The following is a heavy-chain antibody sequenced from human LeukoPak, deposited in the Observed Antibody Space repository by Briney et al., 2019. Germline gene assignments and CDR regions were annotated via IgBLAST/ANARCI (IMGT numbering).Heavy chain of an antibody. J-gene: IGHJ4*02. Sequence: GGSLRLSCAASGFTFSSYGMHWVRQAPGKGLEWVAVISYDGSNKYYADSVKGRFTISRDNSKNTLYLQMNSLRAEDTAVYYCAKGGSDSSGYLDYWGQGTLVTVSS. V-gene: IGHV3-30*18. CDR3: AKGGSDSSGYLDY. D-gene: IGHD3-22*01. CDR2: ISYDGSNK. CDR1: GFTFSSYG.